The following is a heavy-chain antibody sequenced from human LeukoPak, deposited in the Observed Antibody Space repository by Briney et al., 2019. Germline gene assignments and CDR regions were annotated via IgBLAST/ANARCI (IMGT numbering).Heavy chain of an antibody. J-gene: IGHJ4*02. CDR2: IYYSGST. D-gene: IGHD2-2*01. V-gene: IGHV4-59*12. Sequence: SETLSLTCTVSGGSISSYYWSWIRQPPGKGLEWIGYIYYSGSTNYNPSLKSRVTMSVDTSKNQFSLKLSSVTAADTAVYYCARTAGYCSSTSCYAFDYWGQGTLVTVSS. CDR1: GGSISSYY. CDR3: ARTAGYCSSTSCYAFDY.